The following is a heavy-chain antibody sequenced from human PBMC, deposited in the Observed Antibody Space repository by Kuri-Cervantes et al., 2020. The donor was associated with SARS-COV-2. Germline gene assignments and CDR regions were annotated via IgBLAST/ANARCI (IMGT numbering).Heavy chain of an antibody. V-gene: IGHV3-7*03. J-gene: IGHJ4*02. CDR2: IKQDGSEK. D-gene: IGHD3-3*01. CDR1: GFTFSSYW. CDR3: AKLMVGFRGYYEDFDY. Sequence: GGSLRLSCAASGFTFSSYWMSWVRQAPGKGLEWVANIKQDGSEKYYVDSVKGRFTISRDNAKNTLYLQMNSLRAEDTAVYYCAKLMVGFRGYYEDFDYWGQGTLVTGAS.